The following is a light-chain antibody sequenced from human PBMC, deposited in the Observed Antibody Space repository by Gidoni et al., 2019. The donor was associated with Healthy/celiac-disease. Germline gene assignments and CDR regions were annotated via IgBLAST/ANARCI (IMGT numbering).Light chain of an antibody. Sequence: SYELTQPPSVSVSPGQTARITCYGDKLGDKYACWYQQKPGQSPVLVIYQDSKRPPEIPERFSGSNSGNTATMTISGTQAMDEADYYCQAWDSSTVVFGGGTKLTVL. CDR2: QDS. CDR1: KLGDKY. CDR3: QAWDSSTVV. V-gene: IGLV3-1*01. J-gene: IGLJ2*01.